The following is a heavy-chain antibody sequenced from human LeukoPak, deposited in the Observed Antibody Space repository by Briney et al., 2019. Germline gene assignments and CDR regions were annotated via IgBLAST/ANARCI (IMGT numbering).Heavy chain of an antibody. J-gene: IGHJ4*02. CDR2: IYPGDSHT. CDR3: ARGIIVERQLAYFDY. Sequence: GGSLKISCKGSGYSFTNYWVGWVRQMPGKGLEWMGIIYPGDSHTRYSPSFQGQVTISADKSISTAYLQWSSLKASDTAMYYRARGIIVERQLAYFDYWGQGTLVTVSS. CDR1: GYSFTNYW. D-gene: IGHD2-2*01. V-gene: IGHV5-51*01.